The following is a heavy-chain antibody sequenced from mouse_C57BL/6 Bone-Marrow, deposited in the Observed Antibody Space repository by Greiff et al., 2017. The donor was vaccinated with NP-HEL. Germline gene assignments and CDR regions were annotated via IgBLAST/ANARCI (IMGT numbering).Heavy chain of an antibody. Sequence: EVKLMESGGGLVKPGGSLKLSCAASGFTFSDYGMHWVRQAPEKGLAWVAYISSGSSTIYYADTVKGRFTISRDNAKNTLFLQMTSLRSEDTAMYYCARRLLAYWGQGTLVTVSA. CDR3: ARRLLAY. D-gene: IGHD2-13*01. V-gene: IGHV5-17*01. J-gene: IGHJ3*01. CDR1: GFTFSDYG. CDR2: ISSGSSTI.